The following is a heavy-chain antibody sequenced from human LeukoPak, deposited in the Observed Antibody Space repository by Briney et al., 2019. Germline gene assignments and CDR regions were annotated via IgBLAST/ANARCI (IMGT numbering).Heavy chain of an antibody. CDR3: ATFNASYYYMDV. CDR2: FDPEDGET. V-gene: IGHV1-24*01. J-gene: IGHJ6*03. CDR1: GYTLTELS. Sequence: ASVKVSCKVSGYTLTELSMHWVRQAPGKGLEWMGGFDPEDGETIYAQKFQGRVTMTEDTSTDTAYMELSSLRSEDTAVYYCATFNASYYYMDVWGKGTTVTVSS.